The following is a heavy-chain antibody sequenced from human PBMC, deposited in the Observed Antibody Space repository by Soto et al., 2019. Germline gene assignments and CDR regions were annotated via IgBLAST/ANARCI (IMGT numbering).Heavy chain of an antibody. Sequence: GGSLRLSCAASGFTFDDYTMHWVRQAPGKGLEWVSLISRDGGSTNYADYVKGRFTISRDNSKNTLYLQMNRLRAEDTAVYYCALKRSSSWAYYYYYMDVWGKGTTVTVSS. CDR1: GFTFDDYT. V-gene: IGHV3-43*01. CDR3: ALKRSSSWAYYYYYMDV. J-gene: IGHJ6*03. CDR2: ISRDGGST. D-gene: IGHD2-2*01.